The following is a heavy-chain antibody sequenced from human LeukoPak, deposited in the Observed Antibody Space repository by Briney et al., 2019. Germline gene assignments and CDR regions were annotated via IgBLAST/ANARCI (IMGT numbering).Heavy chain of an antibody. CDR2: INHSGST. CDR3: ARELRGGYNYLGY. Sequence: PSETLSLTCAVYGGSFSGYYWSWIRQPPGKGLEWIGEINHSGSTNYNPSLKSRVTISVDTSKNQFSLKLSSVTAADTAVYYCARELRGGYNYLGYWGQGSLVTVSS. CDR1: GGSFSGYY. D-gene: IGHD5-24*01. J-gene: IGHJ4*02. V-gene: IGHV4-34*01.